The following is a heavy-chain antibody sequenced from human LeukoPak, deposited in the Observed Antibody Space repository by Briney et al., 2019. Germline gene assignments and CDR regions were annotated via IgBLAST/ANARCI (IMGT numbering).Heavy chain of an antibody. V-gene: IGHV3-64*01. Sequence: GGSLRLSCAASGFTFSTFAMHWVRQAPGKGLEYVSAINSNGGSTYYASSVKGRFTISRDNSKNTLYLQMNSLRAEDTAVYYCAKDPDQWELLGSHFDYWGQGTLVTVSS. D-gene: IGHD1-26*01. CDR1: GFTFSTFA. CDR2: INSNGGST. J-gene: IGHJ4*02. CDR3: AKDPDQWELLGSHFDY.